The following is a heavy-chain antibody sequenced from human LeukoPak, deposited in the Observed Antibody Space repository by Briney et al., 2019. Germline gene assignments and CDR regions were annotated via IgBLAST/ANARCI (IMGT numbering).Heavy chain of an antibody. CDR2: ISGSGGST. D-gene: IGHD3-22*01. Sequence: GGSLRLSCAASGFTFSSYAMSWVRQAPGKGLEWVPAISGSGGSTYYADSVKGRFTISRDNSNNMVFLQMNGLRAEDTAVYYCAKQTLYYYDSSGYSDYWGQGTLVTVSS. V-gene: IGHV3-23*01. CDR1: GFTFSSYA. CDR3: AKQTLYYYDSSGYSDY. J-gene: IGHJ4*02.